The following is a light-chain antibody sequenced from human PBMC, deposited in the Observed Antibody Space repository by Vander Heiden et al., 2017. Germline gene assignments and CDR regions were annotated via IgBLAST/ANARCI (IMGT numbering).Light chain of an antibody. Sequence: SVLTQPPSASGTPGPRVASPCSGSSSPIGRNTVNWYQQLPGTAPKLLIYSNNKRPSGVPDGFSGAKAGTSASLAISGVQSEDEADYYCAAWDDSLNGRVVGGGTKLTVL. CDR3: AAWDDSLNGRV. CDR2: SNN. CDR1: SSPIGRNT. V-gene: IGLV1-44*01. J-gene: IGLJ3*02.